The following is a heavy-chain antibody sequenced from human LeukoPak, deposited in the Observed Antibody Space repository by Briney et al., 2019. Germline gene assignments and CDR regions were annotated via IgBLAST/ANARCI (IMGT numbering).Heavy chain of an antibody. V-gene: IGHV4-34*01. Sequence: PSETLSLTCAVYGGSFSGYYWSWIRQPPGKGLEWIGEINHRGSTNCNPSLKSRVTISVDTSKNQFSLKLSSVTAADTAVYYCARGRRDYCSGGSCYYFDYWGQGTLVTVSS. J-gene: IGHJ4*02. CDR3: ARGRRDYCSGGSCYYFDY. D-gene: IGHD2-15*01. CDR2: INHRGST. CDR1: GGSFSGYY.